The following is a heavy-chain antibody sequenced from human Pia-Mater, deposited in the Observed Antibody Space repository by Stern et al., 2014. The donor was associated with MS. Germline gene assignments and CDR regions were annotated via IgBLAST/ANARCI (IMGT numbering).Heavy chain of an antibody. D-gene: IGHD5-18*01. J-gene: IGHJ4*02. Sequence: EVQLVESGGGLAHPGASLRLSCAASKFTFTTYAMTWVRQAPGQGLEWVATISASGNSTYFADSVKGRFTVSRDKSNNTVYLQMSNLTAEDTAIYFCAKDDGYIGFDYWGQGTPVTVSS. CDR3: AKDDGYIGFDY. CDR2: ISASGNST. V-gene: IGHV3-23*04. CDR1: KFTFTTYA.